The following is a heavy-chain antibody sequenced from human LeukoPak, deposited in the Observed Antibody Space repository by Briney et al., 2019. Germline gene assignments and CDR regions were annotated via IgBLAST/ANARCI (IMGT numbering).Heavy chain of an antibody. CDR1: GFTFSTYT. J-gene: IGHJ4*02. Sequence: PGESLTLSCAASGFTFSTYTMNWVRQAPGKGLEWVSSISTSSSYIYYADSVKGRFTISRDNAKNSLYLQMNSLRAEDTAVYYCARDRGSGSYYEGLDYWGQGTLVTVSS. CDR3: ARDRGSGSYYEGLDY. V-gene: IGHV3-21*01. CDR2: ISTSSSYI. D-gene: IGHD3-10*01.